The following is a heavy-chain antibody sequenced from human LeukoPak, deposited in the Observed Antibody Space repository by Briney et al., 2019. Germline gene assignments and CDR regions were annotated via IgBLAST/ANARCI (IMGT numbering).Heavy chain of an antibody. Sequence: PSETLSLTCAVYGGSFSGYYWSWIRQPPGKGLEWIGEINHSGSTNYNPSLKSRVTISVDTSKNQFSLKLSSVTAADTAVYYCARGSRRDGYNLGYYFDYWGQGTLVTVSS. CDR3: ARGSRRDGYNLGYYFDY. D-gene: IGHD5-24*01. CDR1: GGSFSGYY. J-gene: IGHJ4*02. CDR2: INHSGST. V-gene: IGHV4-34*01.